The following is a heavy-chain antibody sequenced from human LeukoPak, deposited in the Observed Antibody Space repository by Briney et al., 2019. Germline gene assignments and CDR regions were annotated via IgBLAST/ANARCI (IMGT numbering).Heavy chain of an antibody. CDR2: INHSGST. D-gene: IGHD6-13*01. J-gene: IGHJ4*02. V-gene: IGHV4-34*01. Sequence: SETPSLTCAVYGGSFSGYYWSWIRPPPGKGLEWIGEINHSGSTNYNPSLKSRVTISVDTSKNQFSLKLSSVTTADTAIYYCASSRRGYTSGWFFDYWGQGALVTVSS. CDR3: ASSRRGYTSGWFFDY. CDR1: GGSFSGYY.